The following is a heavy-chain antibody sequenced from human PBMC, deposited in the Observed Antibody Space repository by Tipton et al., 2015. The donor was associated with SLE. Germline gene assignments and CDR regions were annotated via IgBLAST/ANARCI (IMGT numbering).Heavy chain of an antibody. D-gene: IGHD6-6*01. V-gene: IGHV4-39*07. J-gene: IGHJ6*04. CDR2: IYYSGSV. CDR3: MRGLYRKTAARGVQGSDV. Sequence: TLSLTCNVSGGSMRSSDYFWGWVRQPPGQGLEWIGSIYYSGSVYYNASLKSRVTISVDKTENQFSLKLKSVTAADTALYYCMRGLYRKTAARGVQGSDVWGKGTTVTVSS. CDR1: GGSMRSSDYF.